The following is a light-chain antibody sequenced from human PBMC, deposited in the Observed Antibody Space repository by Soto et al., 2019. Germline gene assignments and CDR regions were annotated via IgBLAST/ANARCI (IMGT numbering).Light chain of an antibody. CDR1: QSVSSSY. CDR3: QQYSNSPPYT. Sequence: EIVLTQSPGTLSLSPGQRATLSCRASQSVSSSYLAWYQHKRGQAPRLLMFGTGSRATGIPDRFSGTGSGTDFTLIINRLEPEDFAVYYCQQYSNSPPYTFGQGTKVDIK. J-gene: IGKJ2*01. CDR2: GTG. V-gene: IGKV3-20*01.